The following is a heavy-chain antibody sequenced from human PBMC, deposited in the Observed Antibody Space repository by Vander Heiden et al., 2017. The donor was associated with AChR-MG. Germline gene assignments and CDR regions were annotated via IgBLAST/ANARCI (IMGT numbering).Heavy chain of an antibody. J-gene: IGHJ6*02. CDR1: GFTFITCW. CDR2: ITFQGSSA. CDR3: ARGAPEVYGVDV. V-gene: IGHV3-74*01. Sequence: EVQLVESGGGLVQTGGSLRLSRATSGFTFITCWTPWARQAPGKGLVWFSRITFQGSSANYADSVKGRFTVSRDNAKNIVYLQMNSLRAEDTGIYYCARGAPEVYGVDVWGQGTTVTVSS.